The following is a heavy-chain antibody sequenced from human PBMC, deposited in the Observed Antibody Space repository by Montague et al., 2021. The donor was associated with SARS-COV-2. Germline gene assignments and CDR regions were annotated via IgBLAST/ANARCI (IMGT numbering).Heavy chain of an antibody. CDR1: GFTFKDYA. Sequence: SLRLSCATSGFTFKDYAIHWVRRGPGKGLEWVSGINWNSGNIDYADSVKGRFTISRDNAKNSVHLQMNSLTPGDTAFYYCARDSWGHSFGPKTYFDHWGQGTLVTVSS. CDR3: ARDSWGHSFGPKTYFDH. D-gene: IGHD5-18*01. CDR2: INWNSGNI. V-gene: IGHV3-9*01. J-gene: IGHJ4*02.